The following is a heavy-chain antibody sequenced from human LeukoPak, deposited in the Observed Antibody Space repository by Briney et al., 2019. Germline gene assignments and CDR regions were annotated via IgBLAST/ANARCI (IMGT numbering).Heavy chain of an antibody. CDR1: RFTFSSYG. D-gene: IGHD4-23*01. CDR3: AKDLISSTVAYYFDY. J-gene: IGHJ4*02. Sequence: PGGSLRLSCAASRFTFSSYGMHWVRQAPGKGLGWVAVISYDGDNKYYADSVKGRFTISRDNSKNTLFLQMNSLRAEDTAVYYCAKDLISSTVAYYFDYWGQGTLVTVSS. V-gene: IGHV3-30*18. CDR2: ISYDGDNK.